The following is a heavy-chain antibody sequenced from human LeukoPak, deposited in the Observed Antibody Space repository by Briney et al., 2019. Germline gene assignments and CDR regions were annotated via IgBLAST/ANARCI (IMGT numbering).Heavy chain of an antibody. CDR2: IYTSGST. CDR3: ARGGPPGYYYDYYMDV. Sequence: SETLSLTCTVSGGSISSGRYYWNWIRQPAGKGLEWIGRIYTSGSTNYNPSLKSRVTISVDTSKNQFSLKMSSVTAADTAVYFCARGGPPGYYYDYYMDVWGKGTTVTISS. CDR1: GGSISSGRYY. V-gene: IGHV4-61*02. J-gene: IGHJ6*03.